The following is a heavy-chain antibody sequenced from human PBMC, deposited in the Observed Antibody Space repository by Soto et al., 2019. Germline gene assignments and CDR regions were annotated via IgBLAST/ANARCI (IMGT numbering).Heavy chain of an antibody. D-gene: IGHD6-13*01. CDR1: GFTFSSYA. J-gene: IGHJ6*02. Sequence: GGSLRLSCAASGFTFSSYAMSWVRQAPGKGLEWVSAISGSGGSTYYADSVKGRFTISRDNSKNTLYLQMNSLRAEDTAVYYCAKGSTYSSSWYQDYYYGMDVWGQGTTVTVSS. CDR3: AKGSTYSSSWYQDYYYGMDV. CDR2: ISGSGGST. V-gene: IGHV3-23*01.